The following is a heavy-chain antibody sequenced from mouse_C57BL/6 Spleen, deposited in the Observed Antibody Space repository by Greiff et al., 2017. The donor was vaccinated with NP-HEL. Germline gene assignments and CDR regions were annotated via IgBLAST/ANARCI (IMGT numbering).Heavy chain of an antibody. CDR3: ARRDLPMDY. J-gene: IGHJ4*01. V-gene: IGHV14-2*01. CDR2: IDPEDGET. CDR1: GFNITDYY. Sequence: EVKLMESGAELVKPGASVKLSCTASGFNITDYYMHWVKQRTEQGLEWIGRIDPEDGETKYAPKFQGKATITAYTSSNTAYLQLSSLTSEDTAVYYCARRDLPMDYWGPGTSVTVSS.